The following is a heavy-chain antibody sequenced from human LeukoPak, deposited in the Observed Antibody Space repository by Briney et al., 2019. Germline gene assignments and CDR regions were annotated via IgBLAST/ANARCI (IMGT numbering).Heavy chain of an antibody. Sequence: GASLRISCKGSGYRFTNYWISWVRQTPGKGLEWMGRIDPSDSYTNYSPSFQGHVTISADKSISTAYLQWSSLKASDTAMYYCARNGGEMATMVFDYWGQGTLVTVSS. V-gene: IGHV5-10-1*01. J-gene: IGHJ4*02. CDR2: IDPSDSYT. CDR3: ARNGGEMATMVFDY. D-gene: IGHD5-24*01. CDR1: GYRFTNYW.